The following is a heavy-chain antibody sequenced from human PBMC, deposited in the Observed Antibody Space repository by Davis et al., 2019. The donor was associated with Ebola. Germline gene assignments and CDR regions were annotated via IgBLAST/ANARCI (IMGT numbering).Heavy chain of an antibody. CDR1: GFTFTSSA. CDR3: ARDRCSSTSCYYYYGMDV. V-gene: IGHV1-58*01. Sequence: SVKVSCKASGFTFTSSAVQWVRQARGQRLEWIGWIVVGSGNTNYAQKFQERVTITRDMSTSTAYMELSSLRSEDTAVYYCARDRCSSTSCYYYYGMDVWGQGTTVTVSS. D-gene: IGHD2-2*01. CDR2: IVVGSGNT. J-gene: IGHJ6*02.